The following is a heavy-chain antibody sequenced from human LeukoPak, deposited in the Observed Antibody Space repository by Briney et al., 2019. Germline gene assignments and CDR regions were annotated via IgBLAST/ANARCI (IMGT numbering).Heavy chain of an antibody. V-gene: IGHV5-51*01. D-gene: IGHD2-2*02. CDR1: GYSFTSYW. CDR2: IYPGDSDT. Sequence: GESLKISCKGSGYSFTSYWIGWVRQMPGKGLEWMGIIYPGDSDTRYSPSFQGQVTISADKSISTAYLQWGSLKASDTAMYYCARVYCSSTSCYIGEFDYWGQGTLVTVSS. CDR3: ARVYCSSTSCYIGEFDY. J-gene: IGHJ4*02.